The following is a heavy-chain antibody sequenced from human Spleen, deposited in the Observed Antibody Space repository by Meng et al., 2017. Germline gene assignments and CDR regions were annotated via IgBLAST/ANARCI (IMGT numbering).Heavy chain of an antibody. V-gene: IGHV4-59*01. CDR1: GGSISGYY. CDR3: ARGGANWGSHWYFDL. D-gene: IGHD7-27*01. CDR2: IHNSGST. Sequence: SETLSLTCTVSGGSISGYYWSWIRQSPGKELEWIGSIHNSGSTNYNASLKSRVTISVDMSKNQFALNLSPVTAADTAVYHCARGGANWGSHWYFDLWGRGTVVTGSS. J-gene: IGHJ2*01.